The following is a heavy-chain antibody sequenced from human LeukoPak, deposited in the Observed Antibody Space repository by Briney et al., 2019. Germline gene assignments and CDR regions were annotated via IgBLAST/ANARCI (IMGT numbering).Heavy chain of an antibody. CDR3: ARQGPYSSSAQYDY. CDR1: GGSISSSSYY. J-gene: IGHJ4*02. V-gene: IGHV4-39*01. CDR2: IYYSGST. Sequence: SETLSLTCTVSGGSISSSSYYWGWVRQPPGRGLEWLGSIYYSGSTYYNPSLKGRVTISVDTSKNQFSLKLSSVTAADTAVYYCARQGPYSSSAQYDYWGQGTLVTVSS. D-gene: IGHD6-6*01.